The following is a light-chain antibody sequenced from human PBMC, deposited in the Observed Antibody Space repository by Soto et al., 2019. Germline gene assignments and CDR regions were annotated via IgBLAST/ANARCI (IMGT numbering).Light chain of an antibody. CDR3: QQYNSFSLIT. J-gene: IGKJ5*01. Sequence: EIILTQSPATLSLSAGERVTLSCRASQSVSTSLAGYEHKPGQALRLLIYDASTRATHIPARLIGSCSGTEFTLTVRSLQHDDFATYFCQQYNSFSLITFGQGTQLELK. V-gene: IGKV3D-15*01. CDR1: QSVSTS. CDR2: DAS.